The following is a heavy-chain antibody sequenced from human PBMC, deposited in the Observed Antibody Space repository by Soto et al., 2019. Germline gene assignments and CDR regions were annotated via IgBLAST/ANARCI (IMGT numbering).Heavy chain of an antibody. J-gene: IGHJ2*01. Sequence: GGSLRLSCAASGFTFSSYAMSWVRQAPGKGLVWVSRINSDGSSTSYADSVKGRFTISRDNAKNTLYLQMNSLRAEDTAVYYCARGGSLNWYFDLWGRGTLVTVSS. D-gene: IGHD1-26*01. V-gene: IGHV3-74*01. CDR2: INSDGSST. CDR3: ARGGSLNWYFDL. CDR1: GFTFSSYA.